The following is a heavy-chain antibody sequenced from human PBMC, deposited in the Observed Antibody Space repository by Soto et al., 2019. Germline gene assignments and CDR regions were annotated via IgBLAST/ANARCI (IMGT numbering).Heavy chain of an antibody. CDR1: GGTFSSYA. CDR3: ASVPLGIAAARTYYGMDV. V-gene: IGHV1-69*01. CDR2: IIPIFGTA. J-gene: IGHJ6*02. D-gene: IGHD6-13*01. Sequence: QVQLVQSGAEVKKPGSSVKVSCKASGGTFSSYAISWVRQAPGQGLEWMGGIIPIFGTANYAQKFQGRVTITEEESTSTAYMELSSLRSEDTAVYYCASVPLGIAAARTYYGMDVWGQGTTVTVSS.